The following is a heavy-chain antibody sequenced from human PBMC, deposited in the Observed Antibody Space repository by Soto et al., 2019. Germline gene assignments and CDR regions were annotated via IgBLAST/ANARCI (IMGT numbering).Heavy chain of an antibody. Sequence: QLQLQESGSGLVKPSQTLSLTCAVSGGSISSGGYSWSWIRQPPGKGLEWIGYIYHSGSTYYNPSLKSRVTISVDRSKNQFSRKLSSVTAADTAVYYCARAGDSSGPVALGYWGQGTLDTVSS. CDR2: IYHSGST. D-gene: IGHD6-19*01. CDR1: GGSISSGGYS. CDR3: ARAGDSSGPVALGY. V-gene: IGHV4-30-2*01. J-gene: IGHJ4*02.